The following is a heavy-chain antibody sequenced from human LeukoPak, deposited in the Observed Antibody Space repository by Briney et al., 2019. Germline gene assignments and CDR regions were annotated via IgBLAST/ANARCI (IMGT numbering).Heavy chain of an antibody. V-gene: IGHV4-39*01. D-gene: IGHD2-15*01. CDR1: GGSISSSSYY. CDR2: IYYSGST. Sequence: PSETLSLTCTVSGGSISSSSYYWSWIRQPPGKGLEWIGSIYYSGSTYYNPSLKSRVTISVDTSNNQFSLKLSSVTAADTGVYYCARHVFRLLIRKYNWFDPWGQGTLVTVSS. CDR3: ARHVFRLLIRKYNWFDP. J-gene: IGHJ5*02.